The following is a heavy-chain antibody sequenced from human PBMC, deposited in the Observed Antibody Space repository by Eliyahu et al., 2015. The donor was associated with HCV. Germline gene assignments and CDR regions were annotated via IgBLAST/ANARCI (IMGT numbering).Heavy chain of an antibody. CDR3: ARGVIGGGSYYGMDV. CDR2: IYYSGST. J-gene: IGHJ6*02. Sequence: QLQLQESGPGLVKPSETLSLTCTVSGGSXSSSSYYWGWIRQPPGKGLEWIGSIYYSGSTYYNPSLKSRVTISVDTSKNQFSLKLSSVTAADTAVYYCARGVIGGGSYYGMDVWGQGTTVTVSS. D-gene: IGHD2-15*01. V-gene: IGHV4-39*07. CDR1: GGSXSSSSYY.